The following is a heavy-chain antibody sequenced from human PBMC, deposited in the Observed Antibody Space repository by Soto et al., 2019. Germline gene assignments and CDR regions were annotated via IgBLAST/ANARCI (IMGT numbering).Heavy chain of an antibody. D-gene: IGHD3-10*01. J-gene: IGHJ5*02. CDR2: IYHSGST. Sequence: SETLSLTCAVSGDSISGSTWWSWVRQPPGKGLQWIGDIYHSGSTNYNPSLRSRVTIAVQKSKNQFSLKLTSVTAADTAIYYCARDRRRSNSGIDPWGQGTLVTVSS. V-gene: IGHV4-4*02. CDR3: ARDRRRSNSGIDP. CDR1: GDSISGSTW.